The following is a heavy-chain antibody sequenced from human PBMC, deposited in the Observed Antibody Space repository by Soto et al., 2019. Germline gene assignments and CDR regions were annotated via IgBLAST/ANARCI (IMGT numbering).Heavy chain of an antibody. V-gene: IGHV3-33*01. Sequence: QVQLVESGGGVVQPGRSLRLSCAASGFTFSSYGMHWVRQAPGKGLEWVAVIWYDGSNKYYADSVKGRFTISRDNSKNTLYLQTNSLRAEDTAVYYCARDRSIAVAGGQLNYWGQGTLVTVSS. J-gene: IGHJ4*02. CDR2: IWYDGSNK. D-gene: IGHD6-19*01. CDR1: GFTFSSYG. CDR3: ARDRSIAVAGGQLNY.